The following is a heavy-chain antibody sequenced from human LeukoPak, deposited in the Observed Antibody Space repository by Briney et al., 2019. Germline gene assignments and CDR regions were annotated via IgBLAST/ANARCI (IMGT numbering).Heavy chain of an antibody. CDR3: ARGGKTAMADY. V-gene: IGHV3-13*01. CDR1: GFTFSIND. Sequence: GGSLRLSCTASGFTFSINDMHWVRQATGKGLEWVSGVGTVGDKYYAGSVKGRFTISREDAKNSVYLQMNSLRAGDTAAYYCARGGKTAMADYWGQGTLVTVSS. J-gene: IGHJ4*02. CDR2: VGTVGDK. D-gene: IGHD5-18*01.